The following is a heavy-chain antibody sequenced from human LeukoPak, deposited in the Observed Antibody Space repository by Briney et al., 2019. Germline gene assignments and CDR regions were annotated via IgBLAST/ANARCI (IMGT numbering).Heavy chain of an antibody. Sequence: SETLSLTCTVSGGSISSSSYYWGWIRQPPGKGLEWIGSIYYSGSTYYNPSLKSRVTISVDTSKNQFSLKLSSVIAADTAVYYCARPQTTVVTPDAFDIWGQGTMVTVSS. CDR2: IYYSGST. D-gene: IGHD4-23*01. J-gene: IGHJ3*02. CDR3: ARPQTTVVTPDAFDI. CDR1: GGSISSSSYY. V-gene: IGHV4-39*01.